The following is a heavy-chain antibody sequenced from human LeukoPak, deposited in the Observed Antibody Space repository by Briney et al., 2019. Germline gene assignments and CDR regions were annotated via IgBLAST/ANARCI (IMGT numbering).Heavy chain of an antibody. CDR3: ATEGLRRLQFVY. V-gene: IGHV1-24*01. CDR2: FDPEDGET. Sequence: ASVKVSCKVSGYTLTELSMHWVRQAPGKGLEWMGGFDPEDGETIYAQKFQGRVTMTEDTSTDTAYMEVSSLRSEDTAVYYCATEGLRRLQFVYWGQGTLVTVSS. D-gene: IGHD5-24*01. CDR1: GYTLTELS. J-gene: IGHJ4*02.